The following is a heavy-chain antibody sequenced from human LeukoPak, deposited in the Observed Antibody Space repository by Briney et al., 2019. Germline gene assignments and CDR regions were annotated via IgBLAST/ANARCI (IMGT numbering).Heavy chain of an antibody. J-gene: IGHJ4*02. CDR3: AKDTLIAVAGLYYFDY. CDR2: INSDGSST. V-gene: IGHV3-74*01. CDR1: GFTFSSYW. Sequence: GGSLRLSCAASGFTFSSYWMHWVRQAPGKGLVWVSRINSDGSSTSYADSVKGRFTISRDNAKNTLYLQMNSLRAEDTAVYYCAKDTLIAVAGLYYFDYWGQGTLVTVSS. D-gene: IGHD6-19*01.